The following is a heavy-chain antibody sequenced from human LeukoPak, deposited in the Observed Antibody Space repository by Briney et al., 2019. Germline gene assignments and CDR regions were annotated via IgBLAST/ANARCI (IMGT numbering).Heavy chain of an antibody. CDR1: GGSISSGDYY. J-gene: IGHJ4*02. D-gene: IGHD2-8*01. Sequence: SETLSLTCTVSGGSISSGDYYWSWIRQPPGTGLEWIGYIYYSGSTYYNPSLKSRVTISVDTSKNQFSLKLSSVTAADAAVYYCARHKNGPPDYWGQGTLVTVSS. V-gene: IGHV4-30-4*01. CDR3: ARHKNGPPDY. CDR2: IYYSGST.